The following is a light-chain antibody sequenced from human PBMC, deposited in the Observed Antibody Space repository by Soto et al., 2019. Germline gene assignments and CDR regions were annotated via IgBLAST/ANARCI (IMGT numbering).Light chain of an antibody. CDR1: QTVGNH. V-gene: IGKV1-39*01. CDR3: HQSFLSPPT. CDR2: RAS. Sequence: DIQLTQSPSSLSASVGDRVSITCRASQTVGNHLNWYRQKPGQAPKLLVSRASILQSGVPSGFSGSGSGTDFTLTISSLQTEDFATYYCHQSFLSPPTFGQGTRVEIK. J-gene: IGKJ1*01.